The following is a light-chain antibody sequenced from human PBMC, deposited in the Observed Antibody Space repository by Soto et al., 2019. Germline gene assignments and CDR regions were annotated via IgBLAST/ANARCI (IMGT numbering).Light chain of an antibody. CDR1: QGISSW. Sequence: DVQMTQSPSSVSASVGDRVTITCRASQGISSWLAWYQQKPGKAPKLLIYAASSLQSGVPSRFSRSGSRTDFTLTITSLQPADFATCSSQQANSFPLTFGHGTRLEMK. J-gene: IGKJ5*01. CDR2: AAS. CDR3: QQANSFPLT. V-gene: IGKV1-12*01.